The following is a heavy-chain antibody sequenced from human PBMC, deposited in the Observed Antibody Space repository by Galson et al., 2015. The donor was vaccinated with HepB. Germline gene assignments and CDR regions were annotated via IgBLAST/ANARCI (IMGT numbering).Heavy chain of an antibody. V-gene: IGHV3-7*03. J-gene: IGHJ4*02. D-gene: IGHD5-18*01. Sequence: SLRLSCAVSGFTYNNYWMSWVRQAPGRGLEWVANIKQDGSEKYYVDSVEGRFTVPRDNAKKTLYLDMDALSAEDTAVYYCARGWDTDVTSNFDYWGQGALVTVSS. CDR2: IKQDGSEK. CDR1: GFTYNNYW. CDR3: ARGWDTDVTSNFDY.